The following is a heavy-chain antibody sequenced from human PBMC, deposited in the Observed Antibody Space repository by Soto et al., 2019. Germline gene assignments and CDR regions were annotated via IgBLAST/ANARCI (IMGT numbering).Heavy chain of an antibody. V-gene: IGHV4-34*01. D-gene: IGHD6-13*01. CDR1: GGSFSGYY. CDR2: INHSGST. Sequence: QVQLQQWGAGLLKPSETLSLTCAVYGGSFSGYYWRWIRQPPGKGLEWIGEINHSGSTNYNPSLKSRFTISVDPSKNQFSLKLSSVTAADTAVYYCAREKFSWPYYYYYMDVWGKGTTVTVSS. J-gene: IGHJ6*03. CDR3: AREKFSWPYYYYYMDV.